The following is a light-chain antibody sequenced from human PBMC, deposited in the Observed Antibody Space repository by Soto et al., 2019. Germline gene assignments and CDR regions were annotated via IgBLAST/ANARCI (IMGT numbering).Light chain of an antibody. CDR3: SSYTGGNPSYV. J-gene: IGLJ1*01. V-gene: IGLV2-8*01. Sequence: QSALTQPPAASGSPGQSVTISCTGTSSDVGGYDYVSWYQQHPGKAPKLMIYEVTIRPSGVSDRFSGSKSGNTASLTVSGLQDEDEANYYCSSYTGGNPSYVFGTGTEVTVL. CDR2: EVT. CDR1: SSDVGGYDY.